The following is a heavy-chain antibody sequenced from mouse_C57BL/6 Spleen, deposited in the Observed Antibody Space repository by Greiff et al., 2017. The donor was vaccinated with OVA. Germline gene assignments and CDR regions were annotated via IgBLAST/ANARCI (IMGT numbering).Heavy chain of an antibody. CDR1: GYTFTDYY. V-gene: IGHV1-26*01. J-gene: IGHJ4*01. Sequence: EVQLQQSGPELVKPGASVKISCKASGYTFTDYYMNWVKQSHGKSLEWIGDINPNNGGTSYNQKFKGKATLTVDKSSSTAYMELRSLTSEDSAVYYCARRLGYGSSYDAMDYWGQGTSVTVSS. D-gene: IGHD1-1*01. CDR2: INPNNGGT. CDR3: ARRLGYGSSYDAMDY.